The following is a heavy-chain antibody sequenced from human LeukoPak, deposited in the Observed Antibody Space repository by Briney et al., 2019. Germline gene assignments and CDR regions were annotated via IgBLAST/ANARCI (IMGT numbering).Heavy chain of an antibody. D-gene: IGHD3-22*01. CDR3: AKGSYYDSSGSFYFDY. CDR2: ISGSGDNT. V-gene: IGHV3-23*01. J-gene: IGHJ4*02. CDR1: GFTFSSYW. Sequence: GGSLRLSCAASGFTFSSYWMSWVRQAPGKGLEWVSGISGSGDNTYYADSVKGRFTISRDNSKNTLYVQVNSLGTEDTAAYYCAKGSYYDSSGSFYFDYWGQGPLVTVSS.